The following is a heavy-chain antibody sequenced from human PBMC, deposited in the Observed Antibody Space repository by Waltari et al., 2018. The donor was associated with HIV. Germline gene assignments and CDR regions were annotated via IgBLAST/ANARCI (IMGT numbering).Heavy chain of an antibody. Sequence: QVHLQESGPGLVTPSATLSLTCSVTGNTSNSPYSLGWLRKAPGKGLQWLPSTSETGSAMYRASLKSVVSVSFDTSNDQLSLKLLSVTAADTALYFCARVIRALSGTYSSYYFDFWGQGIMVTVSS. J-gene: IGHJ4*02. CDR1: GNTSNSPYS. D-gene: IGHD1-26*01. CDR2: TSETGSA. CDR3: ARVIRALSGTYSSYYFDF. V-gene: IGHV4-38-2*02.